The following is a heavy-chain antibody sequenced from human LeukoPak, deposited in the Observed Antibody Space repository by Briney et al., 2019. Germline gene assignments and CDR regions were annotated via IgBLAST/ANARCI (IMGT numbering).Heavy chain of an antibody. J-gene: IGHJ4*02. CDR3: ARHAFGSGYDLDY. Sequence: SETLSLTCTVSGGSIGSYYWSWIRQPPGKGLEWIGYIYYSESTNYNPSLKSRVTISVDTSKNQFSLKLSSVTAADTAVYYCARHAFGSGYDLDYWGQGTLVTVSS. V-gene: IGHV4-59*01. CDR2: IYYSEST. D-gene: IGHD5-12*01. CDR1: GGSIGSYY.